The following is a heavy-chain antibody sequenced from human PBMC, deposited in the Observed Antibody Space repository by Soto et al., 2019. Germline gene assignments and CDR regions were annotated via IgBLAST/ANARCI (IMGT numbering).Heavy chain of an antibody. CDR1: GFTFTTFA. Sequence: VQLLESGGGLVQPGGSLRLSCAASGFTFTTFAMSWVRQAPGKGLEWVSTVSKSANNTYYADSVRGRFTTSRDNSNDMLYLQMGGLRAEDTAVYYCAKASDYYYDTSPHSYWGQGTLVTVSS. V-gene: IGHV3-23*01. CDR2: VSKSANNT. D-gene: IGHD3-22*01. CDR3: AKASDYYYDTSPHSY. J-gene: IGHJ4*02.